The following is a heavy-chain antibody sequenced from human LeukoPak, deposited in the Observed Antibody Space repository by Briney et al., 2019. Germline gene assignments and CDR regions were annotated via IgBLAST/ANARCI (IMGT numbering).Heavy chain of an antibody. V-gene: IGHV1-24*01. D-gene: IGHD3-22*01. Sequence: GASVKVSCKASGGTFSSYAISWARQAPGQGLEWMGGFDPEDGETIYAQKFQGRVTMTEDTSTDTAYMELSSLRSEDTAVYYCATDTRHSGCAFDIWGQGTMVTVSS. J-gene: IGHJ3*02. CDR2: FDPEDGET. CDR3: ATDTRHSGCAFDI. CDR1: GGTFSSYA.